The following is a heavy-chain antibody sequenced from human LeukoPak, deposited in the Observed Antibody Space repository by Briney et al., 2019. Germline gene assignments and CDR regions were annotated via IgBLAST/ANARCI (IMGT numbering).Heavy chain of an antibody. Sequence: ASVKVSCKASGYTFTSYGISWVRQAPGQGREWMGWISAYNGNTNYAQKLQGRVTMTTDTSTRTAYMELRSLRSDDTAVYYCARGMVRAKGPYYMDVWGKGTTVTISS. CDR1: GYTFTSYG. CDR3: ARGMVRAKGPYYMDV. CDR2: ISAYNGNT. J-gene: IGHJ6*03. V-gene: IGHV1-18*01. D-gene: IGHD3-10*01.